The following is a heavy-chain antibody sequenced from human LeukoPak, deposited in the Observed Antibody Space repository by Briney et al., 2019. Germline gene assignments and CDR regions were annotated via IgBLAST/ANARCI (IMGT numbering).Heavy chain of an antibody. CDR3: ARVSLRKQQLPSEYFQH. V-gene: IGHV1-18*01. D-gene: IGHD6-13*01. CDR1: GYTFTKYG. Sequence: GASVKVSCKTSGYTFTKYGISWVRQAPGQGLEWMGWITTYNGNTDYAQKVQGRLTMTADTSTSTAYMELRSLRSDDTAVYYCARVSLRKQQLPSEYFQHWGQGTLVTVSS. CDR2: ITTYNGNT. J-gene: IGHJ1*01.